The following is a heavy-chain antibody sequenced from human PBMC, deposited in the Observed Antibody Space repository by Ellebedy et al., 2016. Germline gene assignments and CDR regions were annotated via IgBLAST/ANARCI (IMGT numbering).Heavy chain of an antibody. V-gene: IGHV3-49*03. J-gene: IGHJ3*02. Sequence: GESLKISXAASGFTFDDYAMSWFRQAPGKGLQWVTFIRTKAYRETTEYAASVKGRFSISRDDSKNVAYLQMNSLQTDNTAVYYCTGAFCSSTSCSLDAFDIWGQGSMVAVSS. D-gene: IGHD2-2*01. CDR3: TGAFCSSTSCSLDAFDI. CDR2: IRTKAYRETT. CDR1: GFTFDDYA.